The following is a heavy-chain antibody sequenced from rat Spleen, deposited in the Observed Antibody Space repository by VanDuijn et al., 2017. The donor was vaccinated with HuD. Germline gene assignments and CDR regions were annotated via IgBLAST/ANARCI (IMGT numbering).Heavy chain of an antibody. D-gene: IGHD1-2*01. J-gene: IGHJ2*01. CDR2: ITNASGGT. Sequence: EVQLVESGGGLVQPGRSLKLSCITSGFTFNYYWMTWIRQAPGKGLEWVASITNASGGTHYPDSVKGRFTISRDNAKSTLYLQMNSLQTEDTATYYCARADIAAISTDGIWGQGVMVTVSS. V-gene: IGHV5-31*01. CDR1: GFTFNYYW. CDR3: ARADIAAISTDGI.